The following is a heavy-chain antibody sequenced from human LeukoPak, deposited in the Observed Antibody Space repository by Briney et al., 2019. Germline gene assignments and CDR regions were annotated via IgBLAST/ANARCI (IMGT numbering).Heavy chain of an antibody. D-gene: IGHD2-2*01. Sequence: SETLSLTCTVSGGSISSGGYYWSWIRQHPGKGLEWIGYIYYSGSTYYNPSLKSRVTISVDTSKNQFSLKLSSVTAADTAVYYCARDSPIVVVPAAPWWGYWGQGTLVTVSS. CDR1: GGSISSGGYY. CDR2: IYYSGST. J-gene: IGHJ4*02. V-gene: IGHV4-31*03. CDR3: ARDSPIVVVPAAPWWGY.